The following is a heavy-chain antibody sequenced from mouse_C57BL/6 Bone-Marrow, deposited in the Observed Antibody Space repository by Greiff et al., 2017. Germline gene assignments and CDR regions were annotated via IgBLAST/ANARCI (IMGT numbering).Heavy chain of an antibody. Sequence: QVQLQQSGAELVRPGTSVKVSCKASGYAFTNYLIEWVKQRPGQGLEWIGVINPGRGGTNYNEKFKGKATLTADKSSSTAYMQLSSLTSEDSAVYFCARFYYYGSSLFDYWGQGTTLTVSS. J-gene: IGHJ2*01. D-gene: IGHD1-1*01. CDR1: GYAFTNYL. V-gene: IGHV1-54*01. CDR3: ARFYYYGSSLFDY. CDR2: INPGRGGT.